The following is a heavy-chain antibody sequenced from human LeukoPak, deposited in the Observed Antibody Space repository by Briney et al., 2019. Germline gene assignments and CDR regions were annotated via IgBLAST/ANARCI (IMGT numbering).Heavy chain of an antibody. Sequence: PGGSLRLSCAASGFSFSTSSMNWVRQAPGKGLEWISYISSISSAIYYADSVKGRFAISRDNAKNSLYLQMNSLRAEDTAIYYCARENWDLVAVPMDVWGKGTTVIVSS. D-gene: IGHD1-26*01. CDR3: ARENWDLVAVPMDV. J-gene: IGHJ6*04. CDR1: GFSFSTSS. CDR2: ISSISSAI. V-gene: IGHV3-48*01.